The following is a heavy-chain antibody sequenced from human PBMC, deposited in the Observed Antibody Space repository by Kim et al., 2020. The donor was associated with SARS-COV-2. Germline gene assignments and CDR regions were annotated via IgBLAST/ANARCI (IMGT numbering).Heavy chain of an antibody. D-gene: IGHD6-19*01. V-gene: IGHV1-24*01. Sequence: YAQKFQGRVTMTEDTSTDTAYMELSSLRSEDTAVYYCATYEWLVGYGMDVWGQGTTVTVSS. J-gene: IGHJ6*02. CDR3: ATYEWLVGYGMDV.